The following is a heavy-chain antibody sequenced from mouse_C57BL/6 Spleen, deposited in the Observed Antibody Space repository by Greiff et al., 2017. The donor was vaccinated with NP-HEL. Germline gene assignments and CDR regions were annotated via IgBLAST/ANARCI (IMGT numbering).Heavy chain of an antibody. Sequence: EVRVVESGGDVVKPGGSLKLSCAASGFTFSSYGMSWVRQTPDKRLEWVATISSGGSYTYYPDSVKGRFTIPRDNAKNTLYLQMSSLKSEDTAMYSCASLNWDPDYFDYWGQGTTLTVAS. CDR2: ISSGGSYT. D-gene: IGHD4-1*01. V-gene: IGHV5-6*01. J-gene: IGHJ2*01. CDR1: GFTFSSYG. CDR3: ASLNWDPDYFDY.